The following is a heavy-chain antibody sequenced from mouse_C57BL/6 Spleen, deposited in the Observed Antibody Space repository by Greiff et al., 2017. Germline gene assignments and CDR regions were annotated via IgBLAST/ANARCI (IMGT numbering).Heavy chain of an antibody. V-gene: IGHV5-6*01. D-gene: IGHD2-5*01. CDR1: GFTFSSYG. CDR3: ARRSNDSNYYAMDY. Sequence: DVQLVESGGDLVKPGASLKLSCAASGFTFSSYGMSWVRQTPDKRLEWVATISSGGSYTYYPDSVKGRFTITRDNAKNTLYLKMSSLKSEDTAMYYCARRSNDSNYYAMDYWGQGTSVTVSS. CDR2: ISSGGSYT. J-gene: IGHJ4*01.